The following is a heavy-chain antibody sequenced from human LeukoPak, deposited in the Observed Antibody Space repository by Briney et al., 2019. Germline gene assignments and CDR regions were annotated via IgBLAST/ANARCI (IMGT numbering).Heavy chain of an antibody. Sequence: GGSLRLSCAASGFTFNNYGLIWVRQPPGKGLEWVAAISNDGGGTMYAAFVEGRFTISRDNSKNTLFLEMKSLRAEDTALYYCAKGSSGYFGDLWGQGTLVTVSS. D-gene: IGHD3-22*01. V-gene: IGHV3-23*01. CDR3: AKGSSGYFGDL. CDR2: ISNDGGGT. CDR1: GFTFNNYG. J-gene: IGHJ5*02.